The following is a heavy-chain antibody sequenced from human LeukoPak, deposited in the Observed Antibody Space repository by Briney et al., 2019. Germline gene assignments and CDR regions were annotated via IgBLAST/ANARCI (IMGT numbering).Heavy chain of an antibody. D-gene: IGHD3-10*01. Sequence: ASVKVSCKASGYIFTGYYIHWVRQAPGQGLERMGWINPNSGDTKYAQRFQGRVTMTRNTSISTAYMELSSLRSEDTAVYYCARGTKVLLWFGENAPYYFDYWGQGTLVTVSS. CDR1: GYIFTGYY. CDR2: INPNSGDT. J-gene: IGHJ4*02. V-gene: IGHV1-8*02. CDR3: ARGTKVLLWFGENAPYYFDY.